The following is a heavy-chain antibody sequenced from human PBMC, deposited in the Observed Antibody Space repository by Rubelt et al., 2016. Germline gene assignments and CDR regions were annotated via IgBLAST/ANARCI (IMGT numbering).Heavy chain of an antibody. D-gene: IGHD3-16*01. CDR1: GGVFSDHY. J-gene: IGHJ4*02. CDR3: AGDRGGGSGAVDD. Sequence: QVQLQQWGAGLLKPSETLSLTCAVYGGVFSDHYWSWLRQPPGKGLQWIGYIYYSGSTYYNPSLKSRITISVDTSKNQFALELGSVTGEDTAGYECAGDRGGGSGAVDDWGQGTLVTVSS. V-gene: IGHV4-34*01. CDR2: IYYSGST.